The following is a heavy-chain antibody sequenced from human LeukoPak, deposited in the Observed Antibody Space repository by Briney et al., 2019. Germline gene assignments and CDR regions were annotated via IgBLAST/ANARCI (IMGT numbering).Heavy chain of an antibody. J-gene: IGHJ4*02. CDR1: GFTFNTYG. CDR2: ISSSSSSI. CDR3: AGEGPQWLDAY. D-gene: IGHD6-19*01. V-gene: IGHV3-48*04. Sequence: GGSLRLSCAASGFTFNTYGMNWVRQAPGKGLEWVSHISSSSSSIYYADSVKGRFTISRDDSRKSLYLQMNSLRPEDTAVYFCAGEGPQWLDAYWGQGTLVTASS.